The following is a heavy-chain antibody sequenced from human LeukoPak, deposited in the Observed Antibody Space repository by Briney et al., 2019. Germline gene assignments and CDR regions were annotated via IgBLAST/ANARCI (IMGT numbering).Heavy chain of an antibody. CDR1: GYTFTSYG. V-gene: IGHV1-18*01. CDR3: AREGWSEEQQLVEGGDYFDY. J-gene: IGHJ4*02. CDR2: ISAYNGNT. Sequence: ASVKVSCKASGYTFTSYGISWVRQAPGQGREGMGGISAYNGNTNYAQKLQGRVTMTTDTSTSTAYMELRSLRSDDTAVYYCAREGWSEEQQLVEGGDYFDYWGQGTLVTVSS. D-gene: IGHD6-13*01.